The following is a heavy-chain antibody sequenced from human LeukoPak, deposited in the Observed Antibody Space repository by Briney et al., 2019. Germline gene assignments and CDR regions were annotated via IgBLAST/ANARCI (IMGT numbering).Heavy chain of an antibody. CDR1: EFTFSSYA. Sequence: GGSLRLSCAASEFTFSSYAMQWVRQAPGKGLELVSGISASGGNTWYADSVKGRFTISRDNSKNTLYLQMNSLRAEDTAIYYCAKYVSARGPPYALAVWGQGTTVTVSS. V-gene: IGHV3-23*01. CDR2: ISASGGNT. CDR3: AKYVSARGPPYALAV. J-gene: IGHJ6*02. D-gene: IGHD2/OR15-2a*01.